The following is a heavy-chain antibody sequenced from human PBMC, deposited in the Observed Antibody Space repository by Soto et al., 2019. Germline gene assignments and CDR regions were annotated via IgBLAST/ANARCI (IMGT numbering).Heavy chain of an antibody. CDR2: ISSSSSTI. Sequence: EVQLVESGGGLVQPGGSLRLSCAASGFTFSTYTMNWVRQAPGKGLEWVSYISSSSSTIYYADSVKGRFTISRDNAKNSLYLQMNSLRDEDTAVSYCARGDDSSGWYNYFDYWGQGTLVTVSS. D-gene: IGHD6-19*01. J-gene: IGHJ4*02. CDR3: ARGDDSSGWYNYFDY. CDR1: GFTFSTYT. V-gene: IGHV3-48*02.